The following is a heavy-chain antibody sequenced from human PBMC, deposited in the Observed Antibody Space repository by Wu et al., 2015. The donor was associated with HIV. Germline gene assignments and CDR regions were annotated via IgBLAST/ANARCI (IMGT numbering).Heavy chain of an antibody. V-gene: IGHV1-18*04. CDR1: EVTFAKYG. CDR3: ARGWGSSSPAEYFQH. J-gene: IGHJ1*01. D-gene: IGHD6-6*01. CDR2: IRAYTGHT. Sequence: QVQLVQSGAEVKKPGASVKVSCKASEVTFAKYGFSWVRQAPGQGLEWMGWIRAYTGHTDYAQKLQGRVTMTTDTSTSTAYMELSSLRSEDTAVYYCARGWGSSSPAEYFQHWGQGTLVTVSS.